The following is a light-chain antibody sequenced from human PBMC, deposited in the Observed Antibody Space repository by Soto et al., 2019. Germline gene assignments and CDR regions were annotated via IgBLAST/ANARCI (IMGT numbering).Light chain of an antibody. CDR3: QQYNSYSLVT. V-gene: IGKV1-5*01. CDR2: DAS. CDR1: QSISSW. Sequence: DIQMTQSPSTLSASVGDRVTITCRASQSISSWLAWYQQKPGKAPKLLIYDASSLESGVLSRFSGSGSGTEFTLTISGLQPDDFATYYCQQYNSYSLVTFGQGTKLEIK. J-gene: IGKJ2*01.